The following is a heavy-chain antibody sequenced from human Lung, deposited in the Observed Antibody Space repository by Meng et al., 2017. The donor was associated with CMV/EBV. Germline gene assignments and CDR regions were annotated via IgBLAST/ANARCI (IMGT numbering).Heavy chain of an antibody. CDR1: GGSVSSGSYY. CDR2: IYYSGST. J-gene: IGHJ4*02. V-gene: IGHV4-61*01. CDR3: ARLREGSSGGYFDY. D-gene: IGHD6-6*01. Sequence: SETLSLXCIVSGGSVSSGSYYWSWIRQPPAKGLEWIGYIYYSGSTNYNPSLKSRVTISRDTSKNQFSLKLSSVTAADTALYYCARLREGSSGGYFDYWGQGTLVTVSS.